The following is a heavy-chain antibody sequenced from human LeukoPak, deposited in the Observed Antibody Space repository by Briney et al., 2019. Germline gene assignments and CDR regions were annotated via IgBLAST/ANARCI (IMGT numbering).Heavy chain of an antibody. CDR2: IKQDGSEK. J-gene: IGHJ6*03. Sequence: PGGSLRLSCAASGFTFSSYWMSWVRQAPGKGLEWVANIKQDGSEKYYVDSVKGRFTISRDNAKNSLYLQMNSLRAEDTAVYYCAKGLKTTVGPYMGYHYYMDVWGKGTTVTVSS. CDR3: AKGLKTTVGPYMGYHYYMDV. D-gene: IGHD1-1*01. V-gene: IGHV3-7*03. CDR1: GFTFSSYW.